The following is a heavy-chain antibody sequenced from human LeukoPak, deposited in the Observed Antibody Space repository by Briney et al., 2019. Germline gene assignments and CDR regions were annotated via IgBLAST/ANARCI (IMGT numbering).Heavy chain of an antibody. Sequence: SGPTLVNPTQTLTLTCTFSGFSLSTSGVGVGWIRQPPGKALEWLALIYWDDDKRYSPSLKSRLTITKDTSKNQVVLTMTNTDPVDTATYYCAHNRITSSGSSETSWFDPWGQGTLVTVSS. D-gene: IGHD6-6*01. J-gene: IGHJ5*02. CDR1: GFSLSTSGVG. V-gene: IGHV2-5*02. CDR3: AHNRITSSGSSETSWFDP. CDR2: IYWDDDK.